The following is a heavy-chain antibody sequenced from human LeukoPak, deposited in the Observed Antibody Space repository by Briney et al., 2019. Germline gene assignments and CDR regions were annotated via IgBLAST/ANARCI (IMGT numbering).Heavy chain of an antibody. Sequence: GGSLRLSCTASGFTFSSYWMSWVRQAPGKGLEWVANIKQDGSAKYYVDSLKGRFTISRDNAKNSLYLQMNSLRAEDTAVYYCVRFGIRGVIGEFDYWGQGTLVTVSS. V-gene: IGHV3-7*01. CDR2: IKQDGSAK. CDR3: VRFGIRGVIGEFDY. CDR1: GFTFSSYW. D-gene: IGHD3-10*01. J-gene: IGHJ4*02.